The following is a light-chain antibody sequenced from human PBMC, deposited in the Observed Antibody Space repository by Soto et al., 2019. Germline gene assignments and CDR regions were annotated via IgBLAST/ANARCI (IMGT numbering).Light chain of an antibody. CDR2: KAS. Sequence: DIQMTQSPSTLSGSVGDRVTITCRASQTISSWLAWYQQKPGKAPKLLIYKASTLKSGVPSRFSGSGSGTEFTLTISSLQPDDFATYYCQHYNIYSEAFGQGTKVEPK. CDR3: QHYNIYSEA. V-gene: IGKV1-5*03. CDR1: QTISSW. J-gene: IGKJ1*01.